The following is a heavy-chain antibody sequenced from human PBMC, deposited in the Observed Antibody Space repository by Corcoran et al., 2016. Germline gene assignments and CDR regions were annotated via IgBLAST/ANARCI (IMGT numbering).Heavy chain of an antibody. CDR1: GYSFTSYW. V-gene: IGHV5-51*01. Sequence: EVQLVQSGAEVKKPGESLKISCKGSGYSFTSYWIGWVRQMPGKGLEWMGIIYPGDSDTRYSPSFQGQVTISADKSISTAYLQWSSLKASDTAMYYCARGYYYDSSGYYEWYFDLWGRGTLVTVSS. D-gene: IGHD3-22*01. CDR2: IYPGDSDT. CDR3: ARGYYYDSSGYYEWYFDL. J-gene: IGHJ2*01.